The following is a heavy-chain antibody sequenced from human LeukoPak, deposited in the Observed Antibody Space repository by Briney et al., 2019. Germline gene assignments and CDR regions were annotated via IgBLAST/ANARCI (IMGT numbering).Heavy chain of an antibody. J-gene: IGHJ4*02. Sequence: SETLSLTCSVSGRSITSNYHYWGWIRQPPGKGLEWLGNIYHGGPTYYTPSLQSRITISVDTSKNQLYLKLRSVTAADTAVYYCARLLGSSYYSFDSWGQGTLVTVSS. CDR3: ARLLGSSYYSFDS. D-gene: IGHD3-22*01. V-gene: IGHV4-39*01. CDR2: IYHGGPT. CDR1: GRSITSNYHY.